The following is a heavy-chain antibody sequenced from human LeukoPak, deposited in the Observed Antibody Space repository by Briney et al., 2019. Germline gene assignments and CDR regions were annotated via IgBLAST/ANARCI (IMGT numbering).Heavy chain of an antibody. CDR2: IYTSGST. V-gene: IGHV4-4*07. D-gene: IGHD2-15*01. J-gene: IGHJ3*02. Sequence: PSETLSLTCTVSGGSISSYYWSWIRQPAGKGLEWIGRIYTSGSTNYNPSLKSRVTMSVDTSKNQFSLKLSSVTAADTAVYYCARQGYCSGGSCNGAFDIWGQGTMVTVSS. CDR3: ARQGYCSGGSCNGAFDI. CDR1: GGSISSYY.